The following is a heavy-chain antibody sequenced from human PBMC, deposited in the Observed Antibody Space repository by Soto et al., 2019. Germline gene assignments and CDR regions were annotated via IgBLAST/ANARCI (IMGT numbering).Heavy chain of an antibody. D-gene: IGHD2-2*01. CDR3: AQGYCSSTSCYGISYYGMDV. CDR2: IYYSGST. Sequence: QVQLQESGPGLVKPSQTLSLTCTVSGGSISSGGYYWSWIRQHPGKGLEWIGYIYYSGSTYYNPSLKSRVTISVDTSKNQFSLKLSSVTAADTAVYCCAQGYCSSTSCYGISYYGMDVWGQGTTVTVSS. J-gene: IGHJ6*02. V-gene: IGHV4-31*03. CDR1: GGSISSGGYY.